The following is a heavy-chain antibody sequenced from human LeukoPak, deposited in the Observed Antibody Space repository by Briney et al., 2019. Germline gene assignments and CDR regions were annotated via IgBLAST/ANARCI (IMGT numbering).Heavy chain of an antibody. CDR1: GGSISSSSYY. Sequence: SETLSFTCTVSGGSISSSSYYWGWIRQPPGRGLEWIGSIYYSGSTYYNPSLKSRVTISVDTSKNQFSLKLSSVTAADTAVYYCARQDTAMVFDYWGQGTLVTVSS. D-gene: IGHD5-18*01. J-gene: IGHJ4*02. CDR2: IYYSGST. V-gene: IGHV4-39*01. CDR3: ARQDTAMVFDY.